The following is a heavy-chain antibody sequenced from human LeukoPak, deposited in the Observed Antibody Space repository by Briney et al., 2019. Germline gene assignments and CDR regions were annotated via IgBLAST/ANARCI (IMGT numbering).Heavy chain of an antibody. CDR2: ISGSGGST. CDR3: TKGTIWLPFDY. J-gene: IGHJ4*02. V-gene: IGHV3-23*01. CDR1: GFTFSNYA. Sequence: GGSLRLSCAASGFTFSNYAMSWARQAPGKGLEWVSAISGSGGSTYYADSVKGRFTISRDNSKNMLYLQMNSLRAEDTAVYYCTKGTIWLPFDYWGQGTLVTVSP. D-gene: IGHD5-18*01.